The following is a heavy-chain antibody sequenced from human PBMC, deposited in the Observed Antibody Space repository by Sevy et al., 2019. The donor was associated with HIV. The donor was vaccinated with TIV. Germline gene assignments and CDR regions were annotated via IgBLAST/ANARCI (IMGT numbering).Heavy chain of an antibody. V-gene: IGHV3-30-3*01. CDR3: AREGYSNYFYY. J-gene: IGHJ4*02. CDR2: ISYDGSNK. CDR1: GFTFSSYA. Sequence: GGSLRLSCAASGFTFSSYAMHWVRQAPGKGLEWVAVISYDGSNKYYADSVKGRFTISRDNSKNTLYLQMNSLRAEDTAVYYCAREGYSNYFYYWGQGTLVTVSS. D-gene: IGHD4-4*01.